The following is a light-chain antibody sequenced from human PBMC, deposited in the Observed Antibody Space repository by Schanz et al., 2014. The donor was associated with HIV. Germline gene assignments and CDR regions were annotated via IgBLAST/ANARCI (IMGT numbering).Light chain of an antibody. Sequence: EIVLTQSPGTLSLSLGERATLSCRASQRVSSYLAWYHQKPGQAPRLLIYGASTRATGIPDRFSGGVSGTDFTLTISRVEPEDYAVYYCQQYGSSPWTFGQGTRVDVK. CDR2: GAS. CDR1: QRVSSY. J-gene: IGKJ1*01. V-gene: IGKV3-20*01. CDR3: QQYGSSPWT.